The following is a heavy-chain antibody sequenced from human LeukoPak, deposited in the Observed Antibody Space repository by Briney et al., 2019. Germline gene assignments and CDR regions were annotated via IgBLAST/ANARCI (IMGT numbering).Heavy chain of an antibody. D-gene: IGHD6-19*01. V-gene: IGHV3-9*01. J-gene: IGHJ6*02. CDR3: AKDMSVAGGEDYYYYGMDV. CDR1: GFTFDDYA. Sequence: GRSLRLSCAASGFTFDDYAMHWVRQAPGKGLEWVSGISWNSGSIGYADSVKGRFTISRDNAKNSLYLQMNSLRAEDTALYYCAKDMSVAGGEDYYYYGMDVWGQGTTVTVS. CDR2: ISWNSGSI.